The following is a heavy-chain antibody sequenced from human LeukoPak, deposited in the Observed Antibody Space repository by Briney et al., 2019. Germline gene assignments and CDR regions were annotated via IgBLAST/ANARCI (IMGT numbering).Heavy chain of an antibody. CDR3: ARYSSDSLNI. D-gene: IGHD6-13*01. V-gene: IGHV3-72*01. Sequence: GGSLRLSCAASGFTFGVHYMDWVRQAPGKGLEWVGRSRHKAMSYTTEYAASVKGRFTISRDDSKNSVYLQINSLRTDDTAVYYCARYSSDSLNIWGQGTMVTVSS. J-gene: IGHJ3*02. CDR1: GFTFGVHY. CDR2: SRHKAMSYTT.